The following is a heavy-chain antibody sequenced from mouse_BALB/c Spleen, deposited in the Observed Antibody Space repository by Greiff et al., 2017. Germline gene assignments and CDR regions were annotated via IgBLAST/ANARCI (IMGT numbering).Heavy chain of an antibody. CDR3: ARSSLTVGYFDV. V-gene: IGHV5-17*02. CDR2: ISSGSSTI. J-gene: IGHJ1*01. Sequence: EVKVVESGGGLVQPGGSRKLSCAASGFTFSSFGMHWVRQAPEKGLEWVAYISSGSSTIYYADTVKGRFTISRDNPKNTLFLQMTSLRSEDTAMYYCARSSLTVGYFDVWVAGTTVTVSS. CDR1: GFTFSSFG.